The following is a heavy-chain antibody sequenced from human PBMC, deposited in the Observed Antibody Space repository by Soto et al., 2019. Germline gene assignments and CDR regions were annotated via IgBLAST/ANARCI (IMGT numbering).Heavy chain of an antibody. Sequence: GESLKISCKGSGYSFTSYWISWVRQMPGKGLEWMGRFDPSDSYTNYSPSFQGHVTISADKSISTAYLQWSSLKASDTAMYYCASWGAYCSSTSCYDHSYYYGMDVWGQGTTVTVSS. CDR1: GYSFTSYW. V-gene: IGHV5-10-1*01. CDR2: FDPSDSYT. CDR3: ASWGAYCSSTSCYDHSYYYGMDV. J-gene: IGHJ6*02. D-gene: IGHD2-2*01.